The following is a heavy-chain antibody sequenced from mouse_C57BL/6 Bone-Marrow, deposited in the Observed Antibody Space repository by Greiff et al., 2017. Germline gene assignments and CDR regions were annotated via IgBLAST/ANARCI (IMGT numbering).Heavy chain of an antibody. J-gene: IGHJ2*01. CDR3: ARKETAQATTDY. D-gene: IGHD3-2*02. CDR1: GYTFTSYW. CDR2: IDPSDSYT. V-gene: IGHV1-69*01. Sequence: KQSCKASGYTFTSYWMHWVKQRPGQGLEWIGEIDPSDSYTNYNQKFKGKSTLTVDKSSSTAYMQLSSLTSEDSAVYYCARKETAQATTDYWGQGTTLTVSS.